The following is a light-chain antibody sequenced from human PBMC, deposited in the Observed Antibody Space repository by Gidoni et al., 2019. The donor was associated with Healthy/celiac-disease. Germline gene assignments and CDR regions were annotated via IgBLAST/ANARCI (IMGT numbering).Light chain of an antibody. J-gene: IGKJ4*02. V-gene: IGKV1-9*01. Sequence: TPSPSFLSASVGDRVTITCRASQGISSYLAWYQQKPGKAPKLLIYAASTLQSGVPSRFSGSGSGTEFTLTISSLQPEDFATYYCQQLNSYPLTFGGGTKVEIK. CDR3: QQLNSYPLT. CDR1: QGISSY. CDR2: AAS.